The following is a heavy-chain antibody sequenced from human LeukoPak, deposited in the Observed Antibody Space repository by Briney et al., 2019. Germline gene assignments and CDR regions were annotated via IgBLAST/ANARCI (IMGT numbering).Heavy chain of an antibody. V-gene: IGHV3-23*01. CDR1: VFTYSSYA. CDR2: ISGSGGST. J-gene: IGHJ4*02. CDR3: AKDDYYDSSGYRGYFDY. D-gene: IGHD3-22*01. Sequence: PGGSLRLSCAASVFTYSSYAMSWVREATGKGLEWVSAISGSGGSTYYADSVKGRFTISRDNSKNTLYLQMNSLRAEDTAVYYCAKDDYYDSSGYRGYFDYWGQGTLVTVSS.